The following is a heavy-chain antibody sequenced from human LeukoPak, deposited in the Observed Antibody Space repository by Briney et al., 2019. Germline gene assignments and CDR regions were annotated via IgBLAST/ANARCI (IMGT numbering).Heavy chain of an antibody. Sequence: ASVKVSCKASGGTFISYAISWVRQAPGQGLEWMGGIIPIFGTANYAQKFQGRVTMTRDTSISTAYMELRGLRSDDTAVYYCVRDGEGVAMSVNYWFDPWGQGTLVTVSS. CDR1: GGTFISYA. J-gene: IGHJ5*02. CDR2: IIPIFGTA. D-gene: IGHD2-2*01. V-gene: IGHV1-69*05. CDR3: VRDGEGVAMSVNYWFDP.